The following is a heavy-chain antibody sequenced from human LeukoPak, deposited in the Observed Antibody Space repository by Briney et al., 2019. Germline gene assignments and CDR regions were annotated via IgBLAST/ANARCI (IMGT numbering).Heavy chain of an antibody. CDR2: XXXNGGST. CDR1: GFTFSSYA. Sequence: GGSLRLSCSASGFTFSSYAMHWVRQAPGKGLXXXXXXXXNGGSTYYADSVKGRFTISRDNSKNTLYLQMSSLRAEDTAVYYCVKSTRPLYYGSGSSDYWGQGTLVTVSS. CDR3: VKSTRPLYYGSGSSDY. D-gene: IGHD3-10*01. J-gene: IGHJ4*02. V-gene: IGHV3-64D*06.